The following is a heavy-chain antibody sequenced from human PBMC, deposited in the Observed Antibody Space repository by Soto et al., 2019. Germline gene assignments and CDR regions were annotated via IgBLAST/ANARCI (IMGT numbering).Heavy chain of an antibody. CDR2: TYYRSKWYN. CDR1: GDSVSSNSAA. D-gene: IGHD6-19*01. V-gene: IGHV6-1*01. CDR3: AREGYSSGWYVFWDWFDP. Sequence: SQTLSLTCVISGDSVSSNSAAWNWIRQSPSRGLEWLGRTYYRSKWYNDYAVSVKSRITINPDTSKNQFSLQLNSVTPEDTAVYYCAREGYSSGWYVFWDWFDPWGQGTLVTVSS. J-gene: IGHJ5*02.